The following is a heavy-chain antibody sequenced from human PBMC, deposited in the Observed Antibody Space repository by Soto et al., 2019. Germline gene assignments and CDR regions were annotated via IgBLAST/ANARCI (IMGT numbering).Heavy chain of an antibody. Sequence: GGSLRLSCAASGFTFRSYWMHWVRQATGKGLVWVSRISTDGTSTAYADSVKGRFTISRDNAKNTLYLQMNSLRAEDTAVYYCARAYLGLDYWGQGTLVTVSS. CDR1: GFTFRSYW. CDR2: ISTDGTST. CDR3: ARAYLGLDY. V-gene: IGHV3-74*01. J-gene: IGHJ4*02.